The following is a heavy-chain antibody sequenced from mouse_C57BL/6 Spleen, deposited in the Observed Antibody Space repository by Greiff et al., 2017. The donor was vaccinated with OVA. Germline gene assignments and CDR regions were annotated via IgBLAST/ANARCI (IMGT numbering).Heavy chain of an antibody. J-gene: IGHJ4*01. CDR1: GFTFSDYY. D-gene: IGHD1-1*01. V-gene: IGHV5-12*01. CDR3: ASSYGSSFYYYAMDY. CDR2: ISNGGGST. Sequence: EVQGVESGGGLVQPGGSLKLSCAASGFTFSDYYMYWVRQTPEKRLEWVAYISNGGGSTYYPDTVKCRFTISRDNAKNTLYLQMSRLKSEDTAMYYCASSYGSSFYYYAMDYWGQGTSVTVSS.